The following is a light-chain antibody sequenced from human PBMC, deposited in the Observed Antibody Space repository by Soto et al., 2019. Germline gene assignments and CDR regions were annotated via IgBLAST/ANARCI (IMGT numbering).Light chain of an antibody. CDR1: QSVSSY. CDR2: DAS. V-gene: IGKV3-11*01. Sequence: EIVLTQSPATLSLSPGERATLSCRASQSVSSYLAWYQQKPGQAPRLLIYDASNRANGIPARFSGSGSGTDFTLTISSLEPEDFAVYYCQQRSRTFGQGTKVDIK. J-gene: IGKJ1*01. CDR3: QQRSRT.